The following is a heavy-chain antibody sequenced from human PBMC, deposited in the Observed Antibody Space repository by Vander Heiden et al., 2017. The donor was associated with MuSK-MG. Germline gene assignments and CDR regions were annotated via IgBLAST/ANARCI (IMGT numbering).Heavy chain of an antibody. CDR1: GGSISSSSYD. CDR2: IYDSGST. CDR3: ARLAAGYYDILTGSSDY. J-gene: IGHJ4*02. D-gene: IGHD3-9*01. Sequence: QLQLQESGPGLGKPSETLSLTCTVAGGSISSSSYDWGWIRQPPGKGLEWIGSIYDSGSTYYNPSLKSRVTISVDTSKNQFSLKLSSVTAADTAVYYCARLAAGYYDILTGSSDYWGQGTLVTVSS. V-gene: IGHV4-39*01.